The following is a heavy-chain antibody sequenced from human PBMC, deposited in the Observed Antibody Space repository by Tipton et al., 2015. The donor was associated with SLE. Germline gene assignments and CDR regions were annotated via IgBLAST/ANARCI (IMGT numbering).Heavy chain of an antibody. CDR2: IYYSGST. J-gene: IGHJ6*03. V-gene: IGHV4-59*01. CDR1: GGSISSYY. Sequence: TLSLTCTVSGGSISSYYWSWIRQPPGKGLEWIEYIYYSGSTNYNPSLKSRVTISVDTSKNQFSLKLSSVTAADTAVYYCARGAPRLYYDYHMDVWGKGTPVTVSS. D-gene: IGHD6-19*01. CDR3: ARGAPRLYYDYHMDV.